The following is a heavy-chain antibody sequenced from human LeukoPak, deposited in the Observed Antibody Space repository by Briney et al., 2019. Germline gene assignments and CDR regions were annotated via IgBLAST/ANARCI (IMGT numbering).Heavy chain of an antibody. J-gene: IGHJ6*02. CDR3: ARAPIVVVPAAPRDYYYYYGMDV. Sequence: ASVTASCTASGGTFSSYAISWVRQAPGQGLEWMGGIIPIFGTANYAQKFQGRVTITADESTSTAYMELSSLRSEDTAVYYCARAPIVVVPAAPRDYYYYYGMDVWGQGTTVTVSS. CDR1: GGTFSSYA. D-gene: IGHD2-2*01. V-gene: IGHV1-69*13. CDR2: IIPIFGTA.